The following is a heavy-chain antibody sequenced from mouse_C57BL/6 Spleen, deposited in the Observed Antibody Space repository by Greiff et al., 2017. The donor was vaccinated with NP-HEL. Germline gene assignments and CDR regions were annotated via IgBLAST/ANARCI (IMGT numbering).Heavy chain of an antibody. Sequence: EVQLQQSGPELVKPGASVKISCKASGYTFTDYYMNWVKQSHGKSLEWIGDINPNNGGTSYNQKFKGKATLTVDKSSSTAYMELRSLTSEDSAVYYCARKGLRYAWFAYWGQGTLVTVSA. J-gene: IGHJ3*01. CDR2: INPNNGGT. CDR3: ARKGLRYAWFAY. D-gene: IGHD1-1*01. V-gene: IGHV1-26*01. CDR1: GYTFTDYY.